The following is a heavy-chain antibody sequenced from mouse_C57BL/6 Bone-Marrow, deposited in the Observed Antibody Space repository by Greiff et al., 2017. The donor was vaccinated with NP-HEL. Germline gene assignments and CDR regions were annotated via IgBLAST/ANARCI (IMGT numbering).Heavy chain of an antibody. CDR1: GYTFTDYY. Sequence: VQLQQSGAELVRPGASVKLSCKASGYTFTDYYINWVKQRPGQGLEWIARIYPGSGNTYYNEKFKGKATLTAEKSSSTAYMQLSSLTSEDSAVYFCARALYYYGSSLYYAMDYWGQGTSVTVSS. J-gene: IGHJ4*01. CDR2: IYPGSGNT. V-gene: IGHV1-76*01. CDR3: ARALYYYGSSLYYAMDY. D-gene: IGHD1-1*01.